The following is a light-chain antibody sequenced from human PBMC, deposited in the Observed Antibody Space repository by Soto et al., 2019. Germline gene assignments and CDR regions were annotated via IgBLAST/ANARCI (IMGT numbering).Light chain of an antibody. CDR1: SGDVGSYNL. CDR2: EVT. CDR3: CSYAGNSEV. V-gene: IGLV2-23*02. Sequence: QSALTQPASVSRSPGQSITIPCTGTSGDVGSYNLVSWYQQHPGKAPKLLIYEVTERPSGVSNRFSGSKSGNTASLTISGLQPDDEADYYCCSYAGNSEVFGTGTKVTVL. J-gene: IGLJ1*01.